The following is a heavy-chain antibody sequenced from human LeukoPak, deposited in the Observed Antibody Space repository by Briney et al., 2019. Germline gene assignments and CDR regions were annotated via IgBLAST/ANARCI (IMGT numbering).Heavy chain of an antibody. CDR3: AREGPGTDDYNHALDI. CDR1: GFTVSSNY. J-gene: IGHJ3*02. CDR2: IFSGGSS. Sequence: QPGGSLRLSCAASGFTVSSNYMSWVRQAPGKGLEWVSVIFSGGSSYYADSVEGRFTISRDNSKNTLYLQMNNLRAEDTAVYYCAREGPGTDDYNHALDIWGQGTMVTVSS. V-gene: IGHV3-66*01. D-gene: IGHD5-24*01.